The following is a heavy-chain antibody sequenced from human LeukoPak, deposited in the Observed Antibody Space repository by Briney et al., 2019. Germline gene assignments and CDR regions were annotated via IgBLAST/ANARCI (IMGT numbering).Heavy chain of an antibody. J-gene: IGHJ4*02. CDR3: ARAIAVAQITDY. CDR2: ISSSSSYI. Sequence: PGGSLRLSCAASGFTFSSYSMNWVRQAPGNGLEWVSSISSSSSYIYYADSVKGRFTISRDNAKNSLYLQMNSLRAEDTAVYYCARAIAVAQITDYWGQGTLVTVSS. D-gene: IGHD6-19*01. CDR1: GFTFSSYS. V-gene: IGHV3-21*01.